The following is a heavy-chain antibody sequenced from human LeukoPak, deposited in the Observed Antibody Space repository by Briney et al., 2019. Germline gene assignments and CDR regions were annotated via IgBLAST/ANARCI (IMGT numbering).Heavy chain of an antibody. CDR3: ARSRAFNSGAFDP. CDR1: GASVSSASY. CDR2: IYNGVNT. V-gene: IGHV4-61*01. Sequence: SETLSLTCTVSGASVSSASYWSWIRQPPGKGVEWIAHIYNGVNTNYNPSLKSRVTISVDTSKNQFSLRLNSVTAADTAVYYCARSRAFNSGAFDPWGQGSLVTVS. J-gene: IGHJ5*02. D-gene: IGHD1-26*01.